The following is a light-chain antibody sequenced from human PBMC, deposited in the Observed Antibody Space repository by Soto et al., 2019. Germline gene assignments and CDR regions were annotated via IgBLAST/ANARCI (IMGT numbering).Light chain of an antibody. Sequence: EIVLTQSPGTLSLSPGERATLSCRASHSVSRTYLAWYRQKPGQAPRLLIYGTSDRATGTPDRFSGSGSGTDFTLTISRLEPEDSAVYYCQQFDDSVTFGQGTRREIK. CDR2: GTS. V-gene: IGKV3-20*01. J-gene: IGKJ5*01. CDR3: QQFDDSVT. CDR1: HSVSRTY.